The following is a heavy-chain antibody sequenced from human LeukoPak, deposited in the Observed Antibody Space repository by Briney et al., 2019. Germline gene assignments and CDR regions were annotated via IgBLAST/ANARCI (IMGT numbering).Heavy chain of an antibody. CDR2: INHSGST. J-gene: IGHJ4*02. Sequence: SETLSLTCAVYGGSFSGYYWSWIRQPPGKGLEWIGEINHSGSTNYNPSLKSRVTISVDTSKNQFSLKLSSVTAADTAVHYCAREKDYSSGWALFDYWGQGTLVTVSS. CDR3: AREKDYSSGWALFDY. CDR1: GGSFSGYY. V-gene: IGHV4-34*01. D-gene: IGHD6-19*01.